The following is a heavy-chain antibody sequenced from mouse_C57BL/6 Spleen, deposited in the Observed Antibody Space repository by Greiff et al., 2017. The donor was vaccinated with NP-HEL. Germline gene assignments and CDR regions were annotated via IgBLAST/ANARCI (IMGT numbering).Heavy chain of an antibody. CDR1: GFTFSDYG. CDR2: ISSGSSTI. J-gene: IGHJ2*01. D-gene: IGHD1-1*01. V-gene: IGHV5-17*01. Sequence: EVQRVESGGGLVKPGGSLKLSCAASGFTFSDYGMHWVRQAPEKGLEWVAYISSGSSTIYYADTVKGRFTISRDNAKNTLFLQMTSLRSEDTAMYYCARDRYYGSTYFDYWGQGTTLTVSS. CDR3: ARDRYYGSTYFDY.